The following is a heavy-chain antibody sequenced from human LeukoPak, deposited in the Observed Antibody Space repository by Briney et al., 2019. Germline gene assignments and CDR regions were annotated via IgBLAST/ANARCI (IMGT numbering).Heavy chain of an antibody. J-gene: IGHJ4*02. CDR2: IIPILGIA. CDR3: ARSYYYDSSGYSDY. V-gene: IGHV1-69*04. CDR1: GGTFSSYA. D-gene: IGHD3-22*01. Sequence: ASVKVSCKASGGTFSSYAISWVRQAPGQGLEWMGRIIPILGIANYAQKFQGRVTITADKSTSTAYMELSSLRSEDTAVYYCARSYYYDSSGYSDYWGQGTLVTVSS.